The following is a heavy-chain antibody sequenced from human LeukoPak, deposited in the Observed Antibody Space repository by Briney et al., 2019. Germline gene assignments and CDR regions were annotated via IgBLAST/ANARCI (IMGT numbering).Heavy chain of an antibody. CDR2: INHSGST. CDR1: GGSFSGYY. CDR3: ARGRTRYCSSTSCPFQH. V-gene: IGHV4-34*01. D-gene: IGHD2-2*01. Sequence: SETLSLTCAVYGGSFSGYYWSWIRQPPGKGLEWIGEINHSGSTNYNPSLKSRVTISVDTPKNQFSLKLSSVTAADTAVYYCARGRTRYCSSTSCPFQHWGQGTLVTVSS. J-gene: IGHJ1*01.